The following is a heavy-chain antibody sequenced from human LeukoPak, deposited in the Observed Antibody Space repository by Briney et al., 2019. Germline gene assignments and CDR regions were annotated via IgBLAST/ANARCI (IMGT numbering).Heavy chain of an antibody. CDR1: GFTFSSYG. V-gene: IGHV3-21*01. D-gene: IGHD4-11*01. CDR2: ISSSSSYI. J-gene: IGHJ4*02. CDR3: ARDGSSDYTIDY. Sequence: GGSLRLSCAASGFTFSSYGMNWVRQAPGKGLEWVSSISSSSSYIYYADSVKGRFTISRDNAKNSLYLQMNSLRAEDTAVYHCARDGSSDYTIDYWGQGTLVTVSS.